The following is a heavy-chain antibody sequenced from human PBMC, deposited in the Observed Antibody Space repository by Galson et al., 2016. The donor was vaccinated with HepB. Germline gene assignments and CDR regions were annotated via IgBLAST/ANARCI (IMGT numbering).Heavy chain of an antibody. V-gene: IGHV4-4*02. D-gene: IGHD3-10*01. CDR2: IYLSGRT. CDR1: GGPIISNNW. Sequence: SETLSLTCAVSGGPIISNNWCSWVRQPPGKGLEWIGEIYLSGRTSYNTSLMSRLSISMDKSQKQFSLTLTSVTAADTAVYYCISESWVNWGQGVLVTVSS. J-gene: IGHJ4*02. CDR3: ISESWVN.